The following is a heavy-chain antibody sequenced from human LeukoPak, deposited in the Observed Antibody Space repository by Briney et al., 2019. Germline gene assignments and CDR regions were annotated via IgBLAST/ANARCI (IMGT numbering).Heavy chain of an antibody. CDR3: AKDFRMTTVTFFDY. CDR2: ISGSGGST. Sequence: PGGSLRLSCAASGFTFSSYAMSWVRQAPGKGLEWVSAISGSGGSTYYADSVKGRFIISRDNSKNTLYLQMNSLRAEDTAVYYCAKDFRMTTVTFFDYWGQGTLVTVSS. V-gene: IGHV3-23*01. J-gene: IGHJ4*02. D-gene: IGHD4-17*01. CDR1: GFTFSSYA.